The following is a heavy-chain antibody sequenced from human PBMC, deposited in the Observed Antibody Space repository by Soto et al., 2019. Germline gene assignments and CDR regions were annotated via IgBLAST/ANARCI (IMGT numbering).Heavy chain of an antibody. J-gene: IGHJ4*02. CDR2: VWYDGSNK. CDR1: GFTFSSYG. V-gene: IGHV3-33*01. Sequence: QVQLVESGGGVVQPGRSLRLSCAASGFTFSSYGMHWVRQAPGKGLGWGAGVWYDGSNKYYADSVKGRFTISRDNSKNTLYLQMNSLSAEDPAVYYCAREIQGALDYWGQGTLVTVSS. D-gene: IGHD5-18*01. CDR3: AREIQGALDY.